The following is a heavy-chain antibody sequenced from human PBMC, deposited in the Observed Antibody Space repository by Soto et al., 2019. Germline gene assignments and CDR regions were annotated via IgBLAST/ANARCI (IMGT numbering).Heavy chain of an antibody. CDR1: GLTFSSYA. Sequence: GGSLRLSCAASGLTFSSYAMSWVRQAPGKGLEWVSAISGSGGSTYYADSVKGRFTISRDNAKNSLYLQMNSLRAEDTAVYYCAQLVRFDYWGQGTLVTVSS. CDR3: AQLVRFDY. CDR2: ISGSGGST. V-gene: IGHV3-23*01. D-gene: IGHD6-13*01. J-gene: IGHJ4*02.